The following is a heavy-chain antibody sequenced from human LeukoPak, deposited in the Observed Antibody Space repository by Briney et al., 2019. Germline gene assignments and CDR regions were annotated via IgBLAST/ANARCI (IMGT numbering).Heavy chain of an antibody. CDR2: ISAYNGNT. CDR1: GYTFTSYG. Sequence: ASVKVSCKASGYTFTSYGISWVRQAPGQGLEWMGWISAYNGNTNYAQKLQGRVTVATDTSTSTAYMELRSLRSDDTAVYYCARGKRGYSYGSLDYWGQGTLVTVSS. CDR3: ARGKRGYSYGSLDY. V-gene: IGHV1-18*01. D-gene: IGHD5-18*01. J-gene: IGHJ4*02.